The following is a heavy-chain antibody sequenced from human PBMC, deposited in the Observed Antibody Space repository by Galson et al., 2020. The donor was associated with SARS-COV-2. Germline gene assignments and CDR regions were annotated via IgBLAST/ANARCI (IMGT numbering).Heavy chain of an antibody. V-gene: IGHV3-23*01. CDR3: AKDQGNDYGDQLDY. CDR2: ISAGGATT. J-gene: IGHJ4*02. CDR1: GFTFTRYA. Sequence: GESLKISCAASGFTFTRYAMSWIRQAPGKGLEWVSSISAGGATTYHAESVKGRLTISRDNSKNTLYLQMNSLRVEDTALYYCAKDQGNDYGDQLDYWGQGTLGSVSS. D-gene: IGHD4-17*01.